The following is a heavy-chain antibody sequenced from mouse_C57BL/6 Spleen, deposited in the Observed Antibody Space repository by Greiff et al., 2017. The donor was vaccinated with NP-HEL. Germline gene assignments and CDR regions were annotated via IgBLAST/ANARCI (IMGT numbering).Heavy chain of an antibody. CDR2: IWSGGST. J-gene: IGHJ3*01. CDR3: ARSNWDAVAY. V-gene: IGHV2-2*01. CDR1: GFSLTSYG. D-gene: IGHD4-1*02. Sequence: VQLQQSGPGLVQPSQSLSITCTVSGFSLTSYGVHWVRQSPGKGLEWLGVIWSGGSTDYNAAFISRLSISKDNSKCQVFFKMNSLQADDTAIYYCARSNWDAVAYWGQGTLVTVSA.